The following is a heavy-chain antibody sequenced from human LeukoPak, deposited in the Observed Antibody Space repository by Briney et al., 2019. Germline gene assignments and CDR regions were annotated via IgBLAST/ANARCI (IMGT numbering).Heavy chain of an antibody. CDR2: INPSGGST. V-gene: IGHV1-46*01. CDR1: GGTFSSYA. CDR3: ARDKDSSSWPTYYYYYYGMDV. Sequence: GASVKVSCKASGGTFSSYAISWVRQAPGQGLEWMGIINPSGGSTSYAQKFQGRVTMTTDTSTSTAYMELRSLRSDDTAVYYCARDKDSSSWPTYYYYYYGMDVWGQGTTVTVSS. J-gene: IGHJ6*02. D-gene: IGHD6-13*01.